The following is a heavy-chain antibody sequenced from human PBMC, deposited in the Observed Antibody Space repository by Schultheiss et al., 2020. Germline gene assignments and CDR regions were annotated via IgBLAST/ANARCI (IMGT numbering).Heavy chain of an antibody. CDR1: GFTFSSYG. V-gene: IGHV4-34*01. D-gene: IGHD3-9*01. Sequence: GSLRLSCAASGFTFSSYGMHWVRQAPGKGLEWIGEINHSGSTNYNPSLKSRVTISVDTSKNQFSLKLSSVTAADTAVYYCARDKHEILIVLGGNIYYGMDVWGQGTTVTVSS. J-gene: IGHJ6*02. CDR2: INHSGST. CDR3: ARDKHEILIVLGGNIYYGMDV.